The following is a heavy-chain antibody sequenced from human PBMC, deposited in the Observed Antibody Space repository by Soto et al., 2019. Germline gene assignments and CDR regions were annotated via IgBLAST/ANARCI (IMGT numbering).Heavy chain of an antibody. V-gene: IGHV4-59*01. Sequence: SLTCTVSGGSIGSYYWSWIRQPPGKGLEWIGYIYYSGSTNYNPSLKSRVTISVDTSKNQFSLKLSSVTAADTAVYYCARAYYDSSGYYSDYWGQGTLVTVSS. D-gene: IGHD3-22*01. CDR1: GGSIGSYY. J-gene: IGHJ4*02. CDR2: IYYSGST. CDR3: ARAYYDSSGYYSDY.